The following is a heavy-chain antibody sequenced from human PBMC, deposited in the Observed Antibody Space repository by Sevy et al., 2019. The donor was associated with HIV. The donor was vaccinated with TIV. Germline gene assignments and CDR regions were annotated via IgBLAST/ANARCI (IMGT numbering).Heavy chain of an antibody. V-gene: IGHV3-74*01. Sequence: GGSLRLSCAASGFTFSSYWMHWVRQAPGKGLVWVSRINSDGSSTRYAGSVKGRFTISRDNAKNTLYMQMNSLRAEGTAVYYCARDKTPYYYYYMDVWGKGTTVTVSS. J-gene: IGHJ6*03. CDR2: INSDGSST. CDR1: GFTFSSYW. CDR3: ARDKTPYYYYYMDV.